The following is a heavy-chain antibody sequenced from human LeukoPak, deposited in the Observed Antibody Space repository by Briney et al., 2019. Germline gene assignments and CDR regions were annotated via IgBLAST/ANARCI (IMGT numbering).Heavy chain of an antibody. CDR3: ARDKVGYYDSSGYFDY. J-gene: IGHJ4*02. CDR1: GFTFSSYS. V-gene: IGHV3-21*01. Sequence: GGSLRLSCAASGFTFSSYSMNWVRQAPGKGLEWVSTISSSSSYIYYADSVKGRFTISRDNAKSSLYLQMNSLRAEDTAVYYCARDKVGYYDSSGYFDYWGQGTLVTVSS. D-gene: IGHD3-22*01. CDR2: ISSSSSYI.